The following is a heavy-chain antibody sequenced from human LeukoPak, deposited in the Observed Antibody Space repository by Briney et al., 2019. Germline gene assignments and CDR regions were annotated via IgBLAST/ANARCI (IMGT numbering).Heavy chain of an antibody. CDR3: ARSPYYYGSGSYYNGDDY. CDR2: IYYSGST. V-gene: IGHV4-59*12. CDR1: GGSISSYY. J-gene: IGHJ4*02. Sequence: SQTLSLTCTVSGGSISSYYWSWIRQPPGKGLEWIGYIYYSGSTNYNPSLKSRVTISVDTSKNQFSLKLSSVTAADTAVYYCARSPYYYGSGSYYNGDDYWGQGTLVTVSS. D-gene: IGHD3-10*01.